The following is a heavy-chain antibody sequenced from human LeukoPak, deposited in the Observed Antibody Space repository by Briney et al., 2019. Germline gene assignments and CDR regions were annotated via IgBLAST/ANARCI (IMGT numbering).Heavy chain of an antibody. V-gene: IGHV3-30*01. CDR1: GFTFSSYV. CDR2: ISYDGSNK. D-gene: IGHD3-16*01. CDR3: ARASKGTERYYDYVWGSYMDV. Sequence: GGSLRLSCAASGFTFSSYVMHWVRQAPGKGLEWVAVISYDGSNKYYADSVKGRFTISRDNSKNTLYLQMNSLRAEDTAVYYCARASKGTERYYDYVWGSYMDVWGKGTTVTVSS. J-gene: IGHJ6*03.